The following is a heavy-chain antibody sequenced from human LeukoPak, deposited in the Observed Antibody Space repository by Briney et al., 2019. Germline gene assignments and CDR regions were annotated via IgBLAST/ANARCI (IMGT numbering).Heavy chain of an antibody. D-gene: IGHD3-10*01. CDR1: GGSISSGGYY. CDR3: ARDPGGSGSHDY. V-gene: IGHV4-31*03. CDR2: IYYSGST. J-gene: IGHJ4*02. Sequence: SQTLSLTCTVSGGSISSGGYYWSWIRQHPGKGLEWIGYIYYSGSTYYNPSLKSRVTISVDTSKNQFSLKLSSVTAADTAVYYCARDPGGSGSHDYWGQGTLVTVSS.